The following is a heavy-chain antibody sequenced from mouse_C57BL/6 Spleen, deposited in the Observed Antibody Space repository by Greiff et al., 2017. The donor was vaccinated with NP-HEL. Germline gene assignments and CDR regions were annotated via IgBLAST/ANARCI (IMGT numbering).Heavy chain of an antibody. V-gene: IGHV1-50*01. CDR1: GYTFTSYW. Sequence: QVQLKESGAELVKPGASVKLSCKASGYTFTSYWMQWVKQRPGQGLEWIGEIDPSDSYTNYNQKFKGKATLTVDTSSSTAYMQLSSLTSEDSAVYYCAREKALYAMDYWGQGTSVTVSS. CDR3: AREKALYAMDY. J-gene: IGHJ4*01. CDR2: IDPSDSYT.